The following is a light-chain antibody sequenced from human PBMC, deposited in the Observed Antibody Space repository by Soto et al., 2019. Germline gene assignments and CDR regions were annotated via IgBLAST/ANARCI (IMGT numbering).Light chain of an antibody. Sequence: DMQMTQSPSSLSASVGDRVTITCRASQSISTSLNWYQQKPGTAPRLLIFAASNLQSGVPSRFSGGVSGTDFTLTISTLQPEDFTTYYCQQSYSSPSTFGPGTKVDMK. CDR1: QSISTS. J-gene: IGKJ3*01. V-gene: IGKV1-39*01. CDR2: AAS. CDR3: QQSYSSPST.